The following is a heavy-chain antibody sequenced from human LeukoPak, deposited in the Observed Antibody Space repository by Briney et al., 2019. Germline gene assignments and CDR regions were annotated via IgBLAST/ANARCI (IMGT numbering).Heavy chain of an antibody. D-gene: IGHD6-6*01. CDR3: ARGPNSNWSGLDF. CDR2: ISPTGSTT. CDR1: GFSFSGHW. J-gene: IGHJ4*02. Sequence: GSLRLSCIASGFSFSGHWMHWARQLPGKGLVWVSRISPTGSTTSYADSVKGRSTVSRDNAKSTLYLQVNNLRAEDTAVYYCARGPNSNWSGLDFWGQGTLLTVSS. V-gene: IGHV3-74*01.